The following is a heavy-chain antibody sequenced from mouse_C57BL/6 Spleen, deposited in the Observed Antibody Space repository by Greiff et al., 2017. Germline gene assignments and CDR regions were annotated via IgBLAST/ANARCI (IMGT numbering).Heavy chain of an antibody. CDR3: ASRDGYGSSFAY. CDR1: GYTFTSYT. V-gene: IGHV1-4*01. J-gene: IGHJ2*01. Sequence: VQLQQSGAELARPGASVKMSCKASGYTFTSYTMHWVKQRPGQGLEWIGYINPSSGYTKYNQKFKDKATLTADKSSSTAYMQLSSRTSEDSAVYYCASRDGYGSSFAYWGQGTTLTVSS. D-gene: IGHD1-1*01. CDR2: INPSSGYT.